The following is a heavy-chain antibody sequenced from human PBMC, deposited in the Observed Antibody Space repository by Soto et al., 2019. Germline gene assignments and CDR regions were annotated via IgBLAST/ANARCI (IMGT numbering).Heavy chain of an antibody. V-gene: IGHV1-69*04. J-gene: IGHJ3*01. CDR2: IIPIPDIT. CDR1: GGTFSRYI. D-gene: IGHD3-3*01. Sequence: GASVKVSCKAPGGTFSRYIISWVRQAPGQGLEWMGRIIPIPDITNYAQKFQGRVTVTADRSTSTAYMELTSLKSEDTAVYYCARDRITTRGDAFDLWGQGTMVTVSS. CDR3: ARDRITTRGDAFDL.